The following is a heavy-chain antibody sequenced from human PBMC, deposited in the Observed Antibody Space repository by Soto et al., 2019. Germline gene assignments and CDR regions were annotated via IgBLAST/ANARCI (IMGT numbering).Heavy chain of an antibody. CDR1: GFTCSSYS. Sequence: EVQLVESGGGLVQPGGSLRLSCAASGFTCSSYSMNWVRQAPGKGLEWVSYISSSGSTIYYADSVRGRFTISRDTAKNSLYLQMNRLRDVDTAVYYCARAGYRSVDYWGPGNRVTGSS. D-gene: IGHD3-3*01. CDR2: ISSSGSTI. V-gene: IGHV3-48*02. J-gene: IGHJ4*02. CDR3: ARAGYRSVDY.